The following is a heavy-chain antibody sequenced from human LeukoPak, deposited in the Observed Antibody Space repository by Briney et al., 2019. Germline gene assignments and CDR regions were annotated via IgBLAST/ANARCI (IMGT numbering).Heavy chain of an antibody. V-gene: IGHV3-21*01. Sequence: GGSLRLSCAASGFTFSSYSMNWVRQAPGKGLEWASSISSSSSYIYYADSVKGRFTISRDNAKNSLYLQMNSLRAEDTAVYYCARGLDGQSGCYYYYYMDVWGKGTTVTVSS. D-gene: IGHD3-3*01. J-gene: IGHJ6*03. CDR2: ISSSSSYI. CDR1: GFTFSSYS. CDR3: ARGLDGQSGCYYYYYMDV.